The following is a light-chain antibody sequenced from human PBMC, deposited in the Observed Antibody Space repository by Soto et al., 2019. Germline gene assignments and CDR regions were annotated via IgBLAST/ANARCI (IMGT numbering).Light chain of an antibody. CDR3: LQHHNFPLT. Sequence: DIQITQSPSYVSTSVGETLRSTCRASQGISNDLGWYQQKPGKAPKXLIYTASNLQSGVPPRFSGSGSGTECTLTISSLQPEDVATYYCLQHHNFPLTLVQGTKVDI. J-gene: IGKJ1*01. V-gene: IGKV1-17*01. CDR2: TAS. CDR1: QGISND.